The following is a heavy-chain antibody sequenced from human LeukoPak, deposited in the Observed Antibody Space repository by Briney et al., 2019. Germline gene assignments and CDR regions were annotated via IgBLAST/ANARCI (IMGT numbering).Heavy chain of an antibody. Sequence: PSETLSLTCTVSGGSISSSSYYWGWIRQPPGKGLEWIGSIYYSGSTYYNPSLKSRVTISVDTSKNQFSLKLSSVTAADTAVYYCASTGSAQVQYFDYWGQGTLVTVSS. V-gene: IGHV4-39*01. CDR3: ASTGSAQVQYFDY. CDR2: IYYSGST. D-gene: IGHD2-8*02. J-gene: IGHJ4*02. CDR1: GGSISSSSYY.